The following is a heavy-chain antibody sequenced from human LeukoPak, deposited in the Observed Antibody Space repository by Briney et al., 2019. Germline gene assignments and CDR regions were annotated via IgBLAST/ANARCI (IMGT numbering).Heavy chain of an antibody. V-gene: IGHV3-74*01. J-gene: IGHJ4*02. CDR1: GFTFSSYW. Sequence: GGSLRLSCAASGFTFSSYWMHWVRHAPGKGLVWVSRINSDGSSTSYADSVKGRFTISRDNAKNTLYLQMNSLRAEDTAVYYCARGCYDSSGYYSIPIDYWGQGKLVTVSS. CDR3: ARGCYDSSGYYSIPIDY. CDR2: INSDGSST. D-gene: IGHD3-22*01.